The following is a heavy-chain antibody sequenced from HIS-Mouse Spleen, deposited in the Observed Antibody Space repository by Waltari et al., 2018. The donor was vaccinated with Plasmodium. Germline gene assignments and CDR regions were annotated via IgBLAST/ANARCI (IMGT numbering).Heavy chain of an antibody. Sequence: QVQLQQWGAGLLKPSETLSLTCAVYGGSFSGYYWSWIRQPPGKGLDWNGEINHSGSTHYNPSPKIRVTISVDTSKNQFSLKLSSVTAADTAVYYCARGQLGIDAFDIWGQGTMVTVSS. D-gene: IGHD7-27*01. CDR2: INHSGST. V-gene: IGHV4-34*01. CDR1: GGSFSGYY. J-gene: IGHJ3*02. CDR3: ARGQLGIDAFDI.